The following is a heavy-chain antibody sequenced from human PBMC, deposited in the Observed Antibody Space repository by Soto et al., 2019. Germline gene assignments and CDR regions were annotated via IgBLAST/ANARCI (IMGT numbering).Heavy chain of an antibody. CDR2: IHHSGNT. D-gene: IGHD3-16*01. CDR3: ARHGGYYFDY. J-gene: IGHJ4*02. V-gene: IGHV4-34*01. CDR1: GGSLSGSY. Sequence: QVQLQQWGAGLLKPSETLSLTCSIFGGSLSGSYWSWIRQPPGKGLEWIGEIHHSGNTIYNPSLKSRVTISLLTSDKQFSLKLSSVTAADTAVYYCARHGGYYFDYWGQEALVSVSS.